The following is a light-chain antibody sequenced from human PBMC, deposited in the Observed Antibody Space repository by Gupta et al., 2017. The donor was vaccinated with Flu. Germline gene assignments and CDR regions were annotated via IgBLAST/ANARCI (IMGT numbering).Light chain of an antibody. V-gene: IGKV1-5*03. Sequence: DIQMTQSPSTLSASVGDRVTITCRASQSINSWLAWYQQKPGKAPKLLIYKASTLEIGVPSRFSGSGSGTEFTLTINGLQPDDFATYYCQQYNTYRTFGQGTKVEIK. CDR1: QSINSW. J-gene: IGKJ1*01. CDR3: QQYNTYRT. CDR2: KAS.